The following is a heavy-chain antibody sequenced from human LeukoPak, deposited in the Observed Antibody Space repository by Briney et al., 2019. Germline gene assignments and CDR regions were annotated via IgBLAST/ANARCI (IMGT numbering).Heavy chain of an antibody. CDR2: IYHSGST. CDR3: ARGFPGDNFDY. V-gene: IGHV4-4*02. J-gene: IGHJ4*02. Sequence: SETLSLTCAVSGGSISSSNWWSWVRQPPGKGLEWIGEIYHSGSTNYNPSLKSRVTISVDTSKNQFSLKLSSVTAADTAVYFCARGFPGDNFDYWGQGTLVTVSS. CDR1: GGSISSSNW. D-gene: IGHD7-27*01.